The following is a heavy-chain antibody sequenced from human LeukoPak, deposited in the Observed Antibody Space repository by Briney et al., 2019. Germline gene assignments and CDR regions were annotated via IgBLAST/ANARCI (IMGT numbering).Heavy chain of an antibody. J-gene: IGHJ4*02. V-gene: IGHV4-31*03. CDR3: ARGLVGIGVVPAANTYYFDY. D-gene: IGHD2-2*01. CDR1: GGSISSGGYY. CDR2: IYYSGST. Sequence: PSQTLSLTCTVSGGSISSGGYYWSWIRQHPGKGLEWIGYIYYSGSTNYNPSLKSRVTISVDTSKNQFSLKLSSVTAADTAVYYCARGLVGIGVVPAANTYYFDYWGQGTLVTVSS.